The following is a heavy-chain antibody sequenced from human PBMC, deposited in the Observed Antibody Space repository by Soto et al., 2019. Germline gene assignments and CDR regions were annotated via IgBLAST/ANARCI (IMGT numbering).Heavy chain of an antibody. CDR3: ARVQSGSGSYD. CDR2: IYHSGNT. D-gene: IGHD3-10*01. Sequence: QVQLQESGPGLVKPSGTLSLTCAVSGGSISSSNWWTWVRQPPGKGLEWIGQIYHSGNTNYNPSLTSRVTLSVDKSKNQFSLRLRSVTAAGPAVYYCARVQSGSGSYDWGQGTLVTVSS. CDR1: GGSISSSNW. J-gene: IGHJ4*02. V-gene: IGHV4-4*02.